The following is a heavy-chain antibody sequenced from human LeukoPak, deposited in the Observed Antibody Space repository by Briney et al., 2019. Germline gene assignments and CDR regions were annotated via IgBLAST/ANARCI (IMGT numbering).Heavy chain of an antibody. V-gene: IGHV4-34*01. Sequence: SETLSLTCAVYGGSFSGYYWSWIRQPPGKGLEWIGEINHSGSTNYNPSLKSRVTISVDTSKNQFSLKLSSVTAADTAVYYCARHGYGSGAEEYYYYYYGMDVWGQGTTVTVSS. CDR3: ARHGYGSGAEEYYYYYYGMDV. CDR2: INHSGST. J-gene: IGHJ6*02. D-gene: IGHD3-10*01. CDR1: GGSFSGYY.